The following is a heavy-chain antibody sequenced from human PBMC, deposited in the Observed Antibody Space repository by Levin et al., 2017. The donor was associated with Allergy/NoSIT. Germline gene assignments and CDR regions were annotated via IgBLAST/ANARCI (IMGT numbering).Heavy chain of an antibody. D-gene: IGHD3-10*01. V-gene: IGHV3-48*03. CDR3: ARDPQSGSGSYYREEKTDY. CDR2: ISSSGSTI. Sequence: GGSLRLSCAASGFTFSSYEMNWVRQAPGKGLEWVSYISSSGSTIYYADSVKGRFTISRDNAKNSLYLQMNSLRAEDTAVYYCARDPQSGSGSYYREEKTDYWGQGTLVTVSS. J-gene: IGHJ4*02. CDR1: GFTFSSYE.